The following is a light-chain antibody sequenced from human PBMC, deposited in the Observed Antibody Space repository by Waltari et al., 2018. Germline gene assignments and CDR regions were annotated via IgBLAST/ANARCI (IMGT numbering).Light chain of an antibody. J-gene: IGKJ2*02. Sequence: DIQMTQSPSFLTASAGDRVTISCRASQSVGVNLNWYQQRPGQAPSLLIFGVSSLHGGAPSRFSGSGSETAFSLTIRGLQPEDFATYYCHQTHSFPRTFGQGTKVEIK. V-gene: IGKV1-39*01. CDR1: QSVGVN. CDR3: HQTHSFPRT. CDR2: GVS.